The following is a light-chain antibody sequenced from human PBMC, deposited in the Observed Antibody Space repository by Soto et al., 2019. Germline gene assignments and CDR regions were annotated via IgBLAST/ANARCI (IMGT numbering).Light chain of an antibody. Sequence: EIVLTQSPGTLSLSPGERATLSCRASQSVSSSHLAWYQHKPGQAPRLLIYAASSRATGSPDRFSGGGSGTDFTLTISRLEPEDFAVYDGQQYGYSPITFGQGTRLEIK. J-gene: IGKJ5*01. CDR3: QQYGYSPIT. CDR1: QSVSSSH. CDR2: AAS. V-gene: IGKV3-20*01.